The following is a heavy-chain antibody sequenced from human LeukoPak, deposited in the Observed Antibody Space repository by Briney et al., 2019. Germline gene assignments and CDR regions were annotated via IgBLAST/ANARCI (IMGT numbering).Heavy chain of an antibody. J-gene: IGHJ5*02. V-gene: IGHV3-21*01. D-gene: IGHD1-26*01. CDR1: GFTFSSYE. Sequence: GGSLRLSCAASGFTFSSYEMNWVRQAPGKGLEWVSSISSSSSYIYYADSVKGRFTISRDNAKNSLYLQMNSLRAEDTAVYYCARNLYEIVGASNWFDPWGQGTLVTVSS. CDR3: ARNLYEIVGASNWFDP. CDR2: ISSSSSYI.